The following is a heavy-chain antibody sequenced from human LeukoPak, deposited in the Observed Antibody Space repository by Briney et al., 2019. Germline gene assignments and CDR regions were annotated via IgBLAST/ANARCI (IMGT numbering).Heavy chain of an antibody. CDR2: VSAYNSAYNGNT. D-gene: IGHD3-10*01. Sequence: ASVKVSCKASGYTFINYGITWVRQAPGQGLEWIGWVSAYNSAYNGNTHYAQKLQGRVTMTADTSTNTGYMELRSLRSDDTAVYYCAREYGSGSYTGIDYWGQGTLVTVSS. V-gene: IGHV1-18*01. CDR1: GYTFINYG. CDR3: AREYGSGSYTGIDY. J-gene: IGHJ4*02.